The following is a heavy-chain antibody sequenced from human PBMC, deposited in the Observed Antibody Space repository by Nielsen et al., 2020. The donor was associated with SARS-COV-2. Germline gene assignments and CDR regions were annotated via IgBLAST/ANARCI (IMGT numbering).Heavy chain of an antibody. D-gene: IGHD3-16*01. V-gene: IGHV3-53*01. CDR3: ARDPMGAFDI. Sequence: GESLKISCAASGFTFSNAWMSWVRQAPGKGLEWVSVIYSGGSTYYADSVKGRFTISRDNSKNTLYLQMNSLRAEDTAVYYCARDPMGAFDIWGQGTMVTVSS. J-gene: IGHJ3*02. CDR1: GFTFSNAW. CDR2: IYSGGST.